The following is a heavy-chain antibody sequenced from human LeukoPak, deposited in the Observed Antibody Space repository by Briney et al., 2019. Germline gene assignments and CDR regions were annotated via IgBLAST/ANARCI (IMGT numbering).Heavy chain of an antibody. D-gene: IGHD1-26*01. V-gene: IGHV4-59*01. CDR3: ARDMRYPEY. J-gene: IGHJ4*02. Sequence: SETLSLTCSVSGGSIRSYYWSWIRQPPGKGLEWIGYIYYSGSTNYNPSLKSRVTISVDTSKNQFSLKLRSVTAADTAVYYCARDMRYPEYWGQGTLVTVSS. CDR1: GGSIRSYY. CDR2: IYYSGST.